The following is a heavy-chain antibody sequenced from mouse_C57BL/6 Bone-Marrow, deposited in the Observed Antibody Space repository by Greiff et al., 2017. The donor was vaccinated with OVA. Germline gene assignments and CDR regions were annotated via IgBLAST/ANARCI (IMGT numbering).Heavy chain of an antibody. CDR1: GFTFSNYW. V-gene: IGHV6-3*01. J-gene: IGHJ3*01. CDR2: IRLKSDNYAT. Sequence: DVKLQESGGGLVQPGGSMKLSCVASGFTFSNYWMNWVRQSPEKGLEWVAQIRLKSDNYATHYAESVQGRFTISRDDSKSSVYLQMNNLRAEDTGIYYCTGWVFAYWGQGTLVTVSA. D-gene: IGHD4-1*01. CDR3: TGWVFAY.